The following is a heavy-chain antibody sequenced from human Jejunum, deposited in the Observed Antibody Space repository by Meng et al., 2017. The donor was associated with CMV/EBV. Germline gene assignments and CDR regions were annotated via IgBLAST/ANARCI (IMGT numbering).Heavy chain of an antibody. J-gene: IGHJ4*02. V-gene: IGHV4-61*01. CDR2: VHYRGNT. CDR1: GGSVSGTSYY. D-gene: IGHD1-26*01. Sequence: SVSGGSVSGTSYYWSWIRQSPGKGLEWIGYVHYRGNTKYNPSLESRVSTSVDTFKNQFSLKLSSVTAADTAMYYCVAIVGLTFDFWGQGTLVTVSS. CDR3: VAIVGLTFDF.